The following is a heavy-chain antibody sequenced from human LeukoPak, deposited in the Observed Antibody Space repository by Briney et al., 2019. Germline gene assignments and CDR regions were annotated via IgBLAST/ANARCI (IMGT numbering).Heavy chain of an antibody. D-gene: IGHD3-22*01. CDR1: GFTFSSYA. CDR3: AKGYYYDSSGYAF. CDR2: ISGSGGST. J-gene: IGHJ4*02. V-gene: IGHV3-23*01. Sequence: PGGSLRLSCAASGFTFSSYAMSWVRQAPGEGLEWVSAISGSGGSTYYADSVKGRFTISRDNSKNTLYLQMNSLRAEDTAVYYCAKGYYYDSSGYAFWGQGTLVTVSS.